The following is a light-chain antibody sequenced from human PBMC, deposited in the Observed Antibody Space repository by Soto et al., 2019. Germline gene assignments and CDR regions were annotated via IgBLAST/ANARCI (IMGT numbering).Light chain of an antibody. CDR2: VAS. V-gene: IGKV1-27*01. CDR3: QKHNSDPLT. CDR1: QGISNY. J-gene: IGKJ1*01. Sequence: DIPMTQSPSSLSASLGDRVTITCQAIQGISNYLAWYQQERGKIPKLLIYVASTLQSGDTSQFSGSGSGTDFTFTFSSPPPEEFAPYYSQKHNSDPLTFGQGTKREIK.